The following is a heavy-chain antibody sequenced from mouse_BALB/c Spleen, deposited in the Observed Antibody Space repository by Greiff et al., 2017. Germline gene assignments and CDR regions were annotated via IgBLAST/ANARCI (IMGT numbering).Heavy chain of an antibody. CDR2: IWGDGST. V-gene: IGHV2-6-7*01. Sequence: QVQLKESGPGLVAPSQSLSITCTVSGFSLTGYGVNWVRQPPGKGLEWLGMIWGDGSTDFNSALKSRLSISKDNSKSQVFLKMNSLQTDDTARYYCARESNYDAMDSWGQGTSVTVSS. J-gene: IGHJ4*01. D-gene: IGHD2-5*01. CDR3: ARESNYDAMDS. CDR1: GFSLTGYG.